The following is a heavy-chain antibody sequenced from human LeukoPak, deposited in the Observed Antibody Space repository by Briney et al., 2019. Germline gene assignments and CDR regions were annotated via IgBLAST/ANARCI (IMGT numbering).Heavy chain of an antibody. V-gene: IGHV4-59*11. Sequence: SETLSLTCKVSGDSMSRRYWSWIRQPPGKGLEWIGYIYFDGTTNYNPSLRSRVSMSVDTSKNLLSLKVTSVTPADTAVYYCARDRPNSSGWYGAYYYHNDVSGSGTTVVVSS. CDR1: GDSMSRRY. D-gene: IGHD6-19*01. CDR2: IYFDGTT. J-gene: IGHJ6*03. CDR3: ARDRPNSSGWYGAYYYHNDV.